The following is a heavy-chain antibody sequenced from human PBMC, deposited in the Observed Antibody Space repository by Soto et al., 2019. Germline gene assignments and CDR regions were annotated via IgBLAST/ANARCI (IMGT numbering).Heavy chain of an antibody. CDR2: ISYDGSNK. D-gene: IGHD2-2*01. V-gene: IGHV3-30-3*01. J-gene: IGHJ4*02. CDR3: ARDYYSGYCIRTSCYAYYFEY. Sequence: QVQLVESGGGVVQPGRSLRLSCATSGFTFSSYAMHWVRQAPGKGLEWVAVISYDGSNKYYADSVKGRFTVSRDNSKNTLYLQMNSLRTEDTAVYYCARDYYSGYCIRTSCYAYYFEYWGQGTLVTVSS. CDR1: GFTFSSYA.